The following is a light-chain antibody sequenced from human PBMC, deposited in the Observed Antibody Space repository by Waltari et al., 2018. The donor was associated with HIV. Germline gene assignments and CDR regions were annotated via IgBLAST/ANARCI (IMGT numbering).Light chain of an antibody. CDR2: EIK. J-gene: IGLJ6*01. V-gene: IGLV2-23*02. Sequence: QSALSQPASVSGSPGQSVTVSCPGTSLDVGLYPLISWYQHNPGKGPNLLVHEIKNLPSGFSDRFSGSRSGNTAFLTISVLQPDDEASYFCCSYAGDGILYVCGSGTTVTVL. CDR3: CSYAGDGILYV. CDR1: SLDVGLYPL.